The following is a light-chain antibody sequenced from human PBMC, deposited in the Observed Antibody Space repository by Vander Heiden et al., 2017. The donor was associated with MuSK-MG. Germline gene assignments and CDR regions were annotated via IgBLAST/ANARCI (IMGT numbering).Light chain of an antibody. J-gene: IGKJ5*01. CDR1: QDITNY. V-gene: IGKV1-33*01. CDR3: QQYNSLPIT. CDR2: DAS. Sequence: DIQMTQSPSSLSASVGDRVTFTCHASQDITNYLNWYQHKSGKAPKLLIYDASNLETGAPSRFSGSGSGTDFTFTISSLQPEDIATYYCQQYNSLPITFGRRTRLEIK.